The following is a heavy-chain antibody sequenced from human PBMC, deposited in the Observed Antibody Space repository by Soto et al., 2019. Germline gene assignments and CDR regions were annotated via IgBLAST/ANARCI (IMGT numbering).Heavy chain of an antibody. Sequence: SETLSLTCTVSGGSISSSSYYWGWIRQPPGKGLEWIGSIYYSGSTYYNPSLKSRVTISVDTSKNQFSLELSSVTAADTAVYYCARLASAIMDYWGQGTLVTVSS. V-gene: IGHV4-39*01. CDR1: GGSISSSSYY. CDR3: ARLASAIMDY. J-gene: IGHJ4*02. D-gene: IGHD3-16*01. CDR2: IYYSGST.